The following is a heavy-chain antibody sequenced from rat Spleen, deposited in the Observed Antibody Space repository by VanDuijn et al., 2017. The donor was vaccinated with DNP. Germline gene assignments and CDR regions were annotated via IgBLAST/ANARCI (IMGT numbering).Heavy chain of an antibody. Sequence: EVQLQESGPGLVKPSQSLSLTCSVTGYSITSNYWGWIRKFPGNKMEWMGYVSYSGSTSYNPSLKSRISITRDTSKNHFFLQMNSVTTEDTATYYCTRPGSPYYFDHWGQGTLVTVSS. CDR3: TRPGSPYYFDH. D-gene: IGHD1-6*01. V-gene: IGHV3-1*01. J-gene: IGHJ3*01. CDR1: GYSITSNY. CDR2: VSYSGST.